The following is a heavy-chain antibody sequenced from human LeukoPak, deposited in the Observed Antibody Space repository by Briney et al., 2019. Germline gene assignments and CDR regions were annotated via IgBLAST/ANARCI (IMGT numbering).Heavy chain of an antibody. V-gene: IGHV3-21*03. CDR3: ATGGDYGGNSDFDY. Sequence: GGSLRLSCAASGFTFSSYSMNWVRQAPGKGLEWVSSISCSSSYIYYADSVKGRFNISRDNAKNSLYLQMNCLRAEYTAVYYCATGGDYGGNSDFDYWGQGTLVTVAS. J-gene: IGHJ4*02. CDR2: ISCSSSYI. D-gene: IGHD4-23*01. CDR1: GFTFSSYS.